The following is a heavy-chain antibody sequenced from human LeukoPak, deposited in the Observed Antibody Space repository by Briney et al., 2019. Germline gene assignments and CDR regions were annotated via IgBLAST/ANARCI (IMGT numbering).Heavy chain of an antibody. Sequence: GASVKVSCKASGGTFSSYAISWVRQAPGQGLEWMGGIIPIFGTANYAQKFQGRVTITADESASTAYMELSSLRSEDTAVYYCARDNTGTTADYWGQGTLVTVSS. CDR2: IIPIFGTA. CDR1: GGTFSSYA. V-gene: IGHV1-69*13. CDR3: ARDNTGTTADY. D-gene: IGHD1-1*01. J-gene: IGHJ4*02.